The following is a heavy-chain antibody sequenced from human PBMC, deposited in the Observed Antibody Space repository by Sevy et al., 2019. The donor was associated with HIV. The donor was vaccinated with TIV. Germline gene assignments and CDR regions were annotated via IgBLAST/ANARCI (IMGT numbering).Heavy chain of an antibody. CDR1: GLTFSTYS. V-gene: IGHV3-48*01. CDR3: VSPLPFCYGWGSEEFDY. CDR2: ISSSSSTI. Sequence: GGSLRLSCAASGLTFSTYSMNWVRQAPGKGLEWVSYISSSSSTIYYAYSVKGRFAISRDNAKNSLYLQMNSLRAEDTAVYYCVSPLPFCYGWGSEEFDYWGRGTLVTVSS. J-gene: IGHJ4*02. D-gene: IGHD3-10*01.